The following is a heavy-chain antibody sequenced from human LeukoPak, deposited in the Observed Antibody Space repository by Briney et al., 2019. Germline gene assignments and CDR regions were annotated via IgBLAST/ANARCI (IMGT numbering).Heavy chain of an antibody. J-gene: IGHJ4*02. CDR1: GFTFSDYY. CDR3: ATWDDYGDFVAFEY. V-gene: IGHV3-11*01. CDR2: ISSSGSTI. D-gene: IGHD4-17*01. Sequence: GGSLRLSCAASGFTFSDYYMSWIRQAPGKGLEWVSYISSSGSTIYYADSVKGRFTISSDNAKNSLYLQMNSLRAEDTAVYFCATWDDYGDFVAFEYWGQGTLVTVSS.